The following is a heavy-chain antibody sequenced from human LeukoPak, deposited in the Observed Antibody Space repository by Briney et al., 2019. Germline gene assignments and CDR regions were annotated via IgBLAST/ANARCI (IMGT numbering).Heavy chain of an antibody. J-gene: IGHJ5*02. D-gene: IGHD4-17*01. Sequence: ASVKVSXKASGYTFTGYYMHWVRQAPGQGLEWMGWINPNSGGTNYAQKFQGRVTTTRDTSISTAYMELSRLRSDDTAVYYCARGSVTTLPDLDPWGQGTLVTVSS. CDR3: ARGSVTTLPDLDP. CDR2: INPNSGGT. CDR1: GYTFTGYY. V-gene: IGHV1-2*02.